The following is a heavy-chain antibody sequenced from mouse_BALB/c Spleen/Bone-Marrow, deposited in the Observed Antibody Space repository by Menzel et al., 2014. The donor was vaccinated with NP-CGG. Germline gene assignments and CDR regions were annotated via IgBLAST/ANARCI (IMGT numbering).Heavy chain of an antibody. CDR3: ARQDYGNGSFDY. CDR2: IFPGDGST. V-gene: IGHV1-85*01. D-gene: IGHD1-1*01. J-gene: IGHJ2*01. Sequence: VQLQQSGAELVKPGASVKLSCKASGYTFTSYDINWVRQRPEQGLEWIGWIFPGDGSTKYNEKFKGKATLTSDKSSSTAHMELNRQTSEDSAVYYCARQDYGNGSFDYWGQGTTLTVSS. CDR1: GYTFTSYD.